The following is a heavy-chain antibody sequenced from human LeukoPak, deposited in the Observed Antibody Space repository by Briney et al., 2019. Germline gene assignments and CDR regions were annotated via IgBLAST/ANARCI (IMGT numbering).Heavy chain of an antibody. CDR2: ISGSSIYI. D-gene: IGHD3-22*01. Sequence: PGGSLRLSCAASGFTFSTYSMNWVRQAPGKGLEWVSSISGSSIYIYYADSVKGRFTIYRDNDKNSLYLQMNSLRAEDTVVYYCARDPPYYDSSGYYYDYWGQGTLVTVSS. V-gene: IGHV3-21*01. CDR3: ARDPPYYDSSGYYYDY. CDR1: GFTFSTYS. J-gene: IGHJ4*02.